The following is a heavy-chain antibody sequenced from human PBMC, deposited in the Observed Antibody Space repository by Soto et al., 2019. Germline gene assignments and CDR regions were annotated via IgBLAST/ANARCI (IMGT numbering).Heavy chain of an antibody. V-gene: IGHV1-46*01. J-gene: IGHJ4*02. CDR1: GYTFTNYY. CDR2: IHYSGATP. Sequence: QVQLVQSGAEVKRPGASVKAACKASGYTFTNYYMHWVRQAPGQGLEWMGVIHYSGATPTYAQKFHGTVTMSRHTSTSTVYVELSSLTSEDTAVYYCARGVRDLVIIGSFDYWGQGTLVTFSS. CDR3: ARGVRDLVIIGSFDY.